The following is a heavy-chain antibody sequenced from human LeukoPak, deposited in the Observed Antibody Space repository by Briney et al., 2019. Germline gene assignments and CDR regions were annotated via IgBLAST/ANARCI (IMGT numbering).Heavy chain of an antibody. J-gene: IGHJ4*02. CDR3: ARGRGYDSGTYNYAFSDY. V-gene: IGHV3-53*01. CDR1: GLTVSSSY. D-gene: IGHD3-22*01. Sequence: GSLRLSCAASGLTVSSSYMSWVRQAPGKGLEWVSIIYNDGSTYYADSMKGRFTISRDNSKNTLYLQMNSLRAEDTAVYYCARGRGYDSGTYNYAFSDYWGQGTLVTVSS. CDR2: IYNDGST.